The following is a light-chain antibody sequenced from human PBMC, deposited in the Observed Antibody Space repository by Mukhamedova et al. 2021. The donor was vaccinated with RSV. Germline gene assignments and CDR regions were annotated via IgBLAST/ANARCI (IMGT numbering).Light chain of an antibody. CDR3: QQSYSVPPYT. V-gene: IGKV1-39*01. J-gene: IGKJ2*01. CDR2: AAS. Sequence: WYQRRVHGKAPQILIYAASTLQSGVPSRFSGSGSGTDFTLTITNLQPEDFATYYCQQSYSVPPYTFGQGTKVGIK.